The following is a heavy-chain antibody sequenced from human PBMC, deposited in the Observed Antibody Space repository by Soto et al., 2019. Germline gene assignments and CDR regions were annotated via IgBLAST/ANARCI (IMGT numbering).Heavy chain of an antibody. CDR1: GYPVTAYY. CDR3: ARGGGVGVAGSAAFDM. CDR2: INPATGAA. D-gene: IGHD3-3*01. J-gene: IGHJ3*02. Sequence: QLHLVQSGAVVKKPGASVTVSCSASGYPVTAYYMHWVRQAPGRGLEWMGGINPATGAAKYTQTFQGRVHMTRDTSTSKSFMELSGLTSEDPAVFYCARGGGVGVAGSAAFDMWGQGTLVTVSS. V-gene: IGHV1-2*02.